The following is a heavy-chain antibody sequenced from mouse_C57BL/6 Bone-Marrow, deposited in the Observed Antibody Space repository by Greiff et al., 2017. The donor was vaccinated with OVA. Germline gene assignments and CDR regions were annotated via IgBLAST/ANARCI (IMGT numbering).Heavy chain of an antibody. J-gene: IGHJ4*01. CDR2: FYPGSGSI. D-gene: IGHD2-4*01. V-gene: IGHV1-62-2*01. CDR3: ARHEVSLYDYDFMDY. Sequence: VKVVESGAELVKPGASVKLSCKASGYTFTEYTIHWVKQRSGQGLEWIGWFYPGSGSIKYNEKFKDKATLTADKSSSTVYMELSRLTSEDSAVYFCARHEVSLYDYDFMDYWGQGTSVTVSS. CDR1: GYTFTEYT.